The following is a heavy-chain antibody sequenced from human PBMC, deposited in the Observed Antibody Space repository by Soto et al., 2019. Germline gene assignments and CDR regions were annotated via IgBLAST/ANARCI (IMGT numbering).Heavy chain of an antibody. CDR2: IYYSGST. CDR1: GGSISSSSYY. CDR3: ARLFLTRGPAAIGRRHFDY. Sequence: SETLSLTCTVSGGSISSSSYYWGWIRQPPGKGLEWIGSIYYSGSTYYNPSLKSRVTISVDTSKNQFSLKLSSVTAADTAVYYCARLFLTRGPAAIGRRHFDYWGQGTLVTVSS. D-gene: IGHD2-2*01. J-gene: IGHJ4*02. V-gene: IGHV4-39*01.